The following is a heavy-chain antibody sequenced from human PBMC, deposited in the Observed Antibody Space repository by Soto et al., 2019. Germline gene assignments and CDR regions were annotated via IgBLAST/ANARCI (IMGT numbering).Heavy chain of an antibody. V-gene: IGHV4-30-4*01. J-gene: IGHJ3*02. CDR3: ARDLPYYCDSSGYFEHDAFDI. CDR2: IYYSGST. Sequence: SETLSLTCTVSGGSISSGDYYWSWIRQPPGKGLEWIGYIYYSGSTYYNPSLKSRVTISVDTSKNQFSLKLSSVTAADTAVYYCARDLPYYCDSSGYFEHDAFDIWGQGTMVTVSS. CDR1: GGSISSGDYY. D-gene: IGHD3-22*01.